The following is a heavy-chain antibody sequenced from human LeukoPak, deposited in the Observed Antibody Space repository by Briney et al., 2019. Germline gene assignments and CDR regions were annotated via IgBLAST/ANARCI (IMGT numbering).Heavy chain of an antibody. CDR3: ARDRHIVVVTAIHQH. D-gene: IGHD2-21*02. CDR1: GFTFSSYA. CDR2: ISYDGSNK. Sequence: GRSLRLSCAASGFTFSSYAMHWVRQAPGKGLEWVAVISYDGSNKYYADSVKGRFAISRDNSKNTLYLQMNSLRAEDTAVYYCARDRHIVVVTAIHQHWGQGTLVTASS. V-gene: IGHV3-30*09. J-gene: IGHJ1*01.